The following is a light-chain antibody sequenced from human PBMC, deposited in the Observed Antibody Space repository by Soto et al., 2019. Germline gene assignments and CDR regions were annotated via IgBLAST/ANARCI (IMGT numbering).Light chain of an antibody. J-gene: IGKJ3*01. CDR2: DAS. CDR3: QQCSKWPFT. V-gene: IGKV3-11*01. Sequence: IVLTQSPATLSLSPGERATLSCRASQSVRSYLAWYQQKPGQVPRLLIYDASKRATGIPARFSGSGSGTDFTLTISSLEPEDVAVYYCQQCSKWPFTFGHGTKVDLK. CDR1: QSVRSY.